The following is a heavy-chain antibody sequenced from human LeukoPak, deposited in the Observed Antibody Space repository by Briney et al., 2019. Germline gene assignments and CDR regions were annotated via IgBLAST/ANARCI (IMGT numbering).Heavy chain of an antibody. D-gene: IGHD5-18*01. CDR2: ISYDGSNK. V-gene: IGHV3-30*03. J-gene: IGHJ6*02. Sequence: GGSLRLSCAASGFTFSSYGMHWVRQAPGRGLEWVGVISYDGSNKYYEDSVKGRFTISRDNSKNTLYLQMNSLRAEDTAVYYCARANSYGLYYYYYGMDVWGQGTTVTVSS. CDR3: ARANSYGLYYYYYGMDV. CDR1: GFTFSSYG.